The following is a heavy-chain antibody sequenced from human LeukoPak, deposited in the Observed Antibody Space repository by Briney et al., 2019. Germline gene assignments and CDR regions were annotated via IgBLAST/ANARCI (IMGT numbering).Heavy chain of an antibody. CDR1: GFTFSSSR. D-gene: IGHD6-19*01. Sequence: GGALRLSCAASGFTFSSSRMSWVPQAPGKGLEWVANIKADGGVRNYVDSVRGRFTISRDNAKNSLYLQMNSLRAEDTAVYYCARDPLYGSGAWGQGTLVTVSS. J-gene: IGHJ4*02. CDR3: ARDPLYGSGA. V-gene: IGHV3-7*05. CDR2: IKADGGVR.